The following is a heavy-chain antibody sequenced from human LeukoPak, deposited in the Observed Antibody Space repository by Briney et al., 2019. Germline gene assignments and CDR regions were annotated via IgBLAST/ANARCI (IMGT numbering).Heavy chain of an antibody. CDR2: ISDGGGST. V-gene: IGHV3-23*01. CDR3: AKDTGGYPEYYFDY. CDR1: GFTFSSYA. J-gene: IGHJ4*02. D-gene: IGHD1-26*01. Sequence: GGSLRLSCAASGFTFSSYAMTWVRQAPGKGLEWVSTISDGGGSTYYADSVKGRITISIDNSKNTLYLQMKSLRAEDTAVYYCAKDTGGYPEYYFDYWGQGTLVTVSS.